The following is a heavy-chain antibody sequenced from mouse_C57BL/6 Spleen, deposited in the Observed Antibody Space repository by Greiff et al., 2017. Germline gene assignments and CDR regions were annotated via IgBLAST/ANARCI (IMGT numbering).Heavy chain of an antibody. D-gene: IGHD1-1*01. CDR1: GYSITSGYY. J-gene: IGHJ3*01. Sequence: EVKLVESGPGLVKPSQSLSLTCSVTGYSITSGYYWNWIRQFPGNKLEWMGYISYDGSNNYNPSLKNRISITRDTSTNQFFLKLNSVTTEDTATYYCARKRGSSYPAWFAYWGQGTLVTVSA. CDR2: ISYDGSN. V-gene: IGHV3-6*01. CDR3: ARKRGSSYPAWFAY.